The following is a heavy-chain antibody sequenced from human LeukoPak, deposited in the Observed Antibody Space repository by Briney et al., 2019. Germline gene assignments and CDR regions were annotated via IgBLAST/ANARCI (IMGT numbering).Heavy chain of an antibody. CDR3: AKSNGYGLVDI. Sequence: SETLSLTCAVYGGSFSGHYWSWIRQPPGKGLEWIGEINHSGSTNYNPSLKSRVTISVDTSRNQFSLKLTSVTAADTAVYYCAKSNGYGLVDIWGQGTMVTVSS. CDR1: GGSFSGHY. J-gene: IGHJ3*02. D-gene: IGHD3-10*01. V-gene: IGHV4-34*01. CDR2: INHSGST.